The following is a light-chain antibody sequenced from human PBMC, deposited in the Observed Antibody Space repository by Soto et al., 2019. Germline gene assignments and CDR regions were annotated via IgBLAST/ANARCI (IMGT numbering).Light chain of an antibody. Sequence: DIQMTQSPSTLSAFVGDRVTITCRASQTISGWLAWYQQKPGKAPHLLIYRTSSLESGVPSRFGGSGSGTDSTLTIDNLQPDDFATYYCQQYNSDSVFGQGTKLEMK. CDR2: RTS. J-gene: IGKJ2*01. V-gene: IGKV1-5*03. CDR1: QTISGW. CDR3: QQYNSDSV.